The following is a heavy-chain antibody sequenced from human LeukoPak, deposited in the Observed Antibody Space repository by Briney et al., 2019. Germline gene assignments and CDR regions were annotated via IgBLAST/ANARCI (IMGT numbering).Heavy chain of an antibody. D-gene: IGHD2-2*01. CDR3: ATLPYCRITSCYSGLFDP. V-gene: IGHV5-51*01. CDR2: IDPGDSDT. CDR1: GYSFTSYW. Sequence: GESLKISCKGSGYSFTSYWIGWVLQMPGKGLEWMGIIDPGDSDTRYSPSFQGQVTISADKSISTAYLQWSSLKASDTAMYYCATLPYCRITSCYSGLFDPWGQRTLVIVSS. J-gene: IGHJ5*02.